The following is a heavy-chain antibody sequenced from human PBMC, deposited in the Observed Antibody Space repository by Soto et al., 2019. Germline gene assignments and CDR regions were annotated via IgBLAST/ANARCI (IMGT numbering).Heavy chain of an antibody. CDR2: ISGNGGGT. CDR1: GFTFSSYA. J-gene: IGHJ4*02. D-gene: IGHD2-2*01. CDR3: AKGYCSSTSCHFDY. Sequence: PGGSLRLSCAASGFTFSSYAMNWVRQAPGKGLEWVSAISGNGGGTYYADSVKGRFTISRDNSKNTLYLQMNSLRAEDTAVYYCAKGYCSSTSCHFDYWGQGTLVTVSS. V-gene: IGHV3-23*01.